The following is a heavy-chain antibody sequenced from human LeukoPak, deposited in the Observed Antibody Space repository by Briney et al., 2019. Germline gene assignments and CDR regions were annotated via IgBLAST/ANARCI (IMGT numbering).Heavy chain of an antibody. J-gene: IGHJ4*02. D-gene: IGHD3-22*01. CDR3: AKAHFSRVIPLNGNYFDY. CDR1: GFTFSNYV. V-gene: IGHV3-30-3*01. CDR2: ISYDGSNK. Sequence: GGSLRLSCAASGFTFSNYVIHWVRQAPGKGLEWVAVISYDGSNKYYADSVKGRFTISRDNAKNSLYLQMNSLRAEDTALYYCAKAHFSRVIPLNGNYFDYWGQGTLVTVSS.